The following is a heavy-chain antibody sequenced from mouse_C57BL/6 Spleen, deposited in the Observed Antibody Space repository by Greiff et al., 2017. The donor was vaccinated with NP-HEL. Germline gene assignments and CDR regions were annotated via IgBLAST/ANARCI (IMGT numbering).Heavy chain of an antibody. D-gene: IGHD1-1*01. CDR1: GYTFTSYW. V-gene: IGHV1-64*01. CDR2: IHPNSGST. Sequence: VQLQQSGAELVKPGASVKLSCKASGYTFTSYWMHWVKQRPGQGLEWIGMIHPNSGSTNYNEKFKSKATLTVDKSSSTAYMQLSSLPSEDSAVYYCARGYYGSRGYYFDYWGQGTTLTVAS. CDR3: ARGYYGSRGYYFDY. J-gene: IGHJ2*01.